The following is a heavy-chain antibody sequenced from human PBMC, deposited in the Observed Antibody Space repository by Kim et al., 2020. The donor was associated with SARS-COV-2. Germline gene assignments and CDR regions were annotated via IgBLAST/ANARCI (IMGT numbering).Heavy chain of an antibody. J-gene: IGHJ6*02. CDR1: GYSFTSYW. CDR3: ARQYCSSTSCYDNYYYGMDV. V-gene: IGHV5-51*01. D-gene: IGHD2-2*01. CDR2: IYPGDSDT. Sequence: GESLKISCKGSGYSFTSYWIGWVRQMPGKGLEWMGIIYPGDSDTRYSPSFQGQVTISADKSISTAYLQWSSLKASDTAMYYCARQYCSSTSCYDNYYYGMDVWGQGTTVTVSS.